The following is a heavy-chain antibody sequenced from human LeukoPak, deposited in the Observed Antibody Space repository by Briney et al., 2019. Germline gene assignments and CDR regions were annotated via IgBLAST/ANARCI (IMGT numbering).Heavy chain of an antibody. Sequence: PSETLSLTCAVYGGSFSGYYWSWIRQPPGKGLEWIGEINHSGSTNYNPSLKSRVTISVAPSKNQFSLKLSSVTAADTAVYCCASLYPRGYWGQGTLVTVSS. CDR2: INHSGST. D-gene: IGHD3-10*01. V-gene: IGHV4-34*01. CDR1: GGSFSGYY. J-gene: IGHJ4*02. CDR3: ASLYPRGY.